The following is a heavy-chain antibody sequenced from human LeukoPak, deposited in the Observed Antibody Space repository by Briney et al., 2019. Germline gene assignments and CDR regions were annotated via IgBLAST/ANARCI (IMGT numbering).Heavy chain of an antibody. Sequence: PGGSLRLSCAASGFTFDDYAMHWVRQAPGKGLEWVSGINWSGDRIGYADSVKGRFTISRDNAKNSLYLQMNSLRAEDTAVYYCARDHSGYDWVLDYWGQGTLVTVSS. CDR2: INWSGDRI. V-gene: IGHV3-9*01. CDR3: ARDHSGYDWVLDY. D-gene: IGHD5-12*01. J-gene: IGHJ4*02. CDR1: GFTFDDYA.